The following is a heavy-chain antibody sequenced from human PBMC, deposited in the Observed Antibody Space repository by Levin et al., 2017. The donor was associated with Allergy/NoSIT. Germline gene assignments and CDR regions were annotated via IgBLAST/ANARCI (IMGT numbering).Heavy chain of an antibody. D-gene: IGHD2-21*02. CDR2: IIPIFGTA. J-gene: IGHJ2*01. CDR1: GGTFSSYA. Sequence: SVKVSCKASGGTFSSYAISWVRQAPGQGLEWMGGIIPIFGTANYAQKFQGRVTITADESTSTAYMELSSLRSEDTAVYYCARVNCGGDCYSTDDWYFDLWGRGTLVTVSS. CDR3: ARVNCGGDCYSTDDWYFDL. V-gene: IGHV1-69*13.